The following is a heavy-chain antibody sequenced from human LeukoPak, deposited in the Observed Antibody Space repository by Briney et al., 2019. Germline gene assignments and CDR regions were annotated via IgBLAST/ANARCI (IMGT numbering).Heavy chain of an antibody. CDR2: INADYGNT. Sequence: GASVKVSCKASGYTFTSYAIHWVRQAPGQRLEWMGWINADYGNTKYSQTFQGRVTITRDTSANTAYMDLSSLRSEDTAVYYCARHYSGNSGWFDPWGQGTLVTVSS. CDR1: GYTFTSYA. CDR3: ARHYSGNSGWFDP. J-gene: IGHJ5*02. D-gene: IGHD1-26*01. V-gene: IGHV1-3*01.